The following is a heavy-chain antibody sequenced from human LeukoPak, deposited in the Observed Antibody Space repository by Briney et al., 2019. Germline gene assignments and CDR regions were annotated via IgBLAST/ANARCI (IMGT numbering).Heavy chain of an antibody. CDR1: GFTFSSYS. CDR2: ISSSSSYI. D-gene: IGHD3-22*01. V-gene: IGHV3-21*01. Sequence: GGSLRLSCAASGFTFSSYSMNWVRQAPGKGLEWVSSISSSSSYIYYADSVKGRFTISRDNAKNSLYLQMNSLRAEDTAVYYCARDSRVAYYYDSSGYGIDYWGQGTLVTVSS. J-gene: IGHJ4*02. CDR3: ARDSRVAYYYDSSGYGIDY.